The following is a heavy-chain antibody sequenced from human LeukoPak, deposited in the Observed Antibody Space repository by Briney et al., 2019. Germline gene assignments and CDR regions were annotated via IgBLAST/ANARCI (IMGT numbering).Heavy chain of an antibody. D-gene: IGHD3-10*01. J-gene: IGHJ6*02. Sequence: SVKVSCKASGGTFSSYTISWVRQAPGQGVEWMGRIIPILGIANYAQKFQGRVTITADKSTSTDYVELNSLKPEDTAVYYCASPMDRGVHYGMDVWRRGTTVTVSS. CDR2: IIPILGIA. CDR1: GGTFSSYT. CDR3: ASPMDRGVHYGMDV. V-gene: IGHV1-69*02.